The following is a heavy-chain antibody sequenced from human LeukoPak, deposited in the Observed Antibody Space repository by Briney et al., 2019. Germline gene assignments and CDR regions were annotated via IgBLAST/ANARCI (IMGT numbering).Heavy chain of an antibody. J-gene: IGHJ4*02. V-gene: IGHV3-21*01. CDR2: ISSSSSYI. CDR3: ARMTMVRGPSGY. Sequence: GGSPRLSCAASGFTFSSYSMNWVRQAPGKGLEWVSSISSSSSYIYYADSVKGRFTISRDNAKNSLYLQMNSLRAEDTAVYYCARMTMVRGPSGYWGQGTLVTVSS. CDR1: GFTFSSYS. D-gene: IGHD3-10*01.